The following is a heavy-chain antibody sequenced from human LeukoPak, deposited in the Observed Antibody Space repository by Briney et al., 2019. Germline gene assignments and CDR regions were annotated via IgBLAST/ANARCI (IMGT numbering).Heavy chain of an antibody. CDR1: GDSINNYY. CDR3: ARHSGTYSYFDY. V-gene: IGHV4-59*08. CDR2: IYHTGST. Sequence: SETLSLTCTVSGDSINNYYWSWIRQPPGKGLEWIGYIYHTGSTNYNPSLKSRVTISVDTSKKQFSLKLSSVTAADTAVYYCARHSGTYSYFDYWGQGTLVTVSS. J-gene: IGHJ4*02. D-gene: IGHD1-26*01.